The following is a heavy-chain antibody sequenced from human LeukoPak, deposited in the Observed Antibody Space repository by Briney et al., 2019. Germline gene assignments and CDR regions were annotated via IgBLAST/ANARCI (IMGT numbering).Heavy chain of an antibody. CDR2: IKHDGSEK. D-gene: IGHD6-13*01. CDR3: ARCGIAGDAFDI. J-gene: IGHJ3*02. V-gene: IGHV3-7*01. Sequence: PGGSLRLSCAASGFTFSNYWMSWVRQPPGKGLEWVANIKHDGSEKYCVDSVEGRFTISRDNAKNSLHLQMNSLRAEDTAVYYCARCGIAGDAFDIWGQGTMVTVSS. CDR1: GFTFSNYW.